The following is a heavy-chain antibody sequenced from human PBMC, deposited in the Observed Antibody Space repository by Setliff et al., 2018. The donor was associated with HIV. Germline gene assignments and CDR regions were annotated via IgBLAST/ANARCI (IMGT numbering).Heavy chain of an antibody. CDR2: IYTSGNT. D-gene: IGHD3-3*01. V-gene: IGHV4-61*02. J-gene: IGHJ4*02. Sequence: PSETLSLTCTVSGGSIGSGSYYWTWIRQPAGKGLEWIGRIYTSGNTYYNPSLKSRVTISVDTSKNQFSLKLSSVTAADTAVYYCATHVLQFLEWLSHFDYWGQGTLVTVS. CDR3: ATHVLQFLEWLSHFDY. CDR1: GGSIGSGSYY.